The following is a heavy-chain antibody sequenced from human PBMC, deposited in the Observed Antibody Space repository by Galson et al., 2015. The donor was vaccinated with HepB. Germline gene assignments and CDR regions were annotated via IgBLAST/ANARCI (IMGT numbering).Heavy chain of an antibody. Sequence: SLRLSCAASGFTFSNHGMHWVRQAPGKGLGWVAVIWYDGTKKYYGDSVKGRFTISRDNSKNTLFLQMNSLRAEDTAVYYCARDSGTYYKRNWFDPWGQGTLVTVSS. J-gene: IGHJ5*02. V-gene: IGHV3-33*01. CDR1: GFTFSNHG. D-gene: IGHD3-10*01. CDR3: ARDSGTYYKRNWFDP. CDR2: IWYDGTKK.